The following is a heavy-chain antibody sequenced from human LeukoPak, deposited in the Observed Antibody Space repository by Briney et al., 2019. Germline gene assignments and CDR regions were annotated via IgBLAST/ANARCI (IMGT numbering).Heavy chain of an antibody. CDR3: ARLYYYDTSGYYNY. J-gene: IGHJ4*02. CDR2: INHSGSS. V-gene: IGHV4-34*01. Sequence: SETLSLTCAVYGGSFSGYYWSWIRQPPGKGLEWIGEINHSGSSNYNPSLKSRVTISVDTSKNQFSLNLSSVTAADTAVYYCARLYYYDTSGYYNYWGQGTLVTVSS. D-gene: IGHD3-22*01. CDR1: GGSFSGYY.